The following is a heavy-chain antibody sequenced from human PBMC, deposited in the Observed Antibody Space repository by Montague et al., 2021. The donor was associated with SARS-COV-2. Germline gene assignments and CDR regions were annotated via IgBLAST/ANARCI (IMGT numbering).Heavy chain of an antibody. CDR1: GGSFSGYC. D-gene: IGHD3-10*01. V-gene: IGHV4-34*01. CDR3: ARGVDQKLMVRGATRCVVLDS. Sequence: SETLSLTCAVYGGSFSGYCWTWIRQPPRQGLEWIGEVFHDGSTYYNPSLKSRVTLSVDTSKNQFSLNLNSVTAADTAVYFCARGVDQKLMVRGATRCVVLDSWGQGALVTVSS. CDR2: VFHDGST. J-gene: IGHJ4*02.